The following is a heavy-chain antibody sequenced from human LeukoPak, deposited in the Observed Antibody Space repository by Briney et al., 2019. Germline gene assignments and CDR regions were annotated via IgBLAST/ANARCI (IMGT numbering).Heavy chain of an antibody. CDR2: ISGNSGSI. V-gene: IGHV3-9*01. D-gene: IGHD5-18*01. CDR3: AKDIGLRYNYGLYYFDY. CDR1: GFIFDDYA. Sequence: PGGSLRLSCAASGFIFDDYAMHWVRHAPGKGLEWVSGISGNSGSIGYADSVKGRFTISRDNAKNSLYLQMNSLRAEDTALYYCAKDIGLRYNYGLYYFDYWGQGTLVTVSS. J-gene: IGHJ4*02.